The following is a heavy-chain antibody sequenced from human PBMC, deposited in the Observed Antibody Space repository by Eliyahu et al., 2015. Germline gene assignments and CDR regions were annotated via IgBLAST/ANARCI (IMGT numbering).Heavy chain of an antibody. CDR1: GFPVSSNY. Sequence: EVQLVESGGGLIQPGGSLRLSCEASGFPVSSNYMSWVRQAPGKGLEWLSVMYNGGATYYADSVKGRFTISRDNSKNTLYLQMDSLRADDTAMYYCARDLGAYKRAFDYWGQGTLVTVSS. CDR2: MYNGGAT. D-gene: IGHD3-16*01. J-gene: IGHJ4*02. V-gene: IGHV3-53*01. CDR3: ARDLGAYKRAFDY.